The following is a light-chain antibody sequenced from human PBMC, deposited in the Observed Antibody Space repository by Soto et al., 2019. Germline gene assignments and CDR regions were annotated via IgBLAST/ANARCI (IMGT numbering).Light chain of an antibody. CDR1: QSVSSSY. J-gene: IGKJ2*01. V-gene: IGKV3-20*01. CDR3: QQYGSSYT. CDR2: GAS. Sequence: EIVLTQSPGTLSLSPGERATLSCRASQSVSSSYLAWYQQKPGQAPRFLIYGASSRATVIPDRFSGSGSGTDFTLTISRLEPEDFAVYYCQQYGSSYTFGQGTKLAIK.